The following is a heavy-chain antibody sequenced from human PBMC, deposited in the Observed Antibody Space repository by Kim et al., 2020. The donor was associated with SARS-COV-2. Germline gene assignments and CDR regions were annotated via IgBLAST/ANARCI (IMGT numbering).Heavy chain of an antibody. V-gene: IGHV3-23*01. CDR3: AKDRRLYYDFWSGYDRPRDGMDV. CDR2: ISGSGGST. D-gene: IGHD3-3*01. Sequence: GGSLRLSCAASGFTFSSYAMSWVRQAPGKGLEWVSAISGSGGSTHYADSVKGRFTISRDNSKNTLYLQMNSLRAEDTAVYYCAKDRRLYYDFWSGYDRPRDGMDVWGQGTTVTVSS. CDR1: GFTFSSYA. J-gene: IGHJ6*02.